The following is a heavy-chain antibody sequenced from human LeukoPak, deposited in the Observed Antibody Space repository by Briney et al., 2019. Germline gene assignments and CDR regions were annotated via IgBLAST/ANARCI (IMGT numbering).Heavy chain of an antibody. J-gene: IGHJ5*02. Sequence: GGSLRLSCAASGFTFSSYSMNWVRQAPGKGLEWVSSISSSSSYIYYADSVKGRFTISRDNAKNSLYLQMNSLRAEDRAVYYCARDRARRLWEVEMNWFDPWGQGTLVTVSS. CDR3: ARDRARRLWEVEMNWFDP. V-gene: IGHV3-21*01. D-gene: IGHD5-24*01. CDR1: GFTFSSYS. CDR2: ISSSSSYI.